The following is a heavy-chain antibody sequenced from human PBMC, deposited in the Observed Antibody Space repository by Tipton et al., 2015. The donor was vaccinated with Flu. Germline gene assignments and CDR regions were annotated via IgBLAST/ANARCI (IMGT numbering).Heavy chain of an antibody. CDR2: IIPIFAAP. Sequence: QVQLVQSGSEVKKPGSSVKVSCKASGGTLSRSAISWVRQAPGQGLEWMGGIIPIFAAPKYAQKFQGRVTITADDSTATTYMELSSLRSEDSAVYYCARVRDDIFTAYNVFDHWGQGTLVTVSS. J-gene: IGHJ4*02. CDR3: ARVRDDIFTAYNVFDH. D-gene: IGHD3-9*01. V-gene: IGHV1-69*01. CDR1: GGTLSRSA.